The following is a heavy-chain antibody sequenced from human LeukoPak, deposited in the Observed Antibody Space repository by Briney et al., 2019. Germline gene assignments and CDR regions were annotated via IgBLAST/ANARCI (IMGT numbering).Heavy chain of an antibody. CDR3: VRVQVAVTSVFDYFDY. CDR1: GFTFDDYA. V-gene: IGHV3-9*01. Sequence: GGSLRLSCAASGFTFDDYAMHWVRQVPGKGLEWVSSISWNGNSIDYGDSVKGRFTVSRDNAKDSLYLQMNSLRAEDTAVYFCVRVQVAVTSVFDYFDYWGQGTLVIVSS. D-gene: IGHD4-11*01. CDR2: ISWNGNSI. J-gene: IGHJ4*02.